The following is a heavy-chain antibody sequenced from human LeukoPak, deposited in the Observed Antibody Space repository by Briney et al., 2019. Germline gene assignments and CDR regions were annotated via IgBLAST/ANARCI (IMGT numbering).Heavy chain of an antibody. J-gene: IGHJ1*01. Sequence: GGSLRLSCAASGFTFSSYAMSWVRQAPGKGLGWVSAISGSGGSTYYADSVKGRFTISRDNSKNTLYLQMNSLRAEDTAVYYCAKVSSVYGDYGPAEYFQHWGQGTLVTASS. V-gene: IGHV3-23*01. CDR1: GFTFSSYA. CDR2: ISGSGGST. CDR3: AKVSSVYGDYGPAEYFQH. D-gene: IGHD4-17*01.